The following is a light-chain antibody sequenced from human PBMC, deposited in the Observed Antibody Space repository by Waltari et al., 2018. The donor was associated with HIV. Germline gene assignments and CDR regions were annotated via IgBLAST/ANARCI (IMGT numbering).Light chain of an antibody. CDR1: NSDLGAYNY. J-gene: IGLJ1*01. Sequence: QSALTQPASVSGSPGQSITISCTGTNSDLGAYNYVSWYQQHPGKAPKPLIYEVSNRPSWVFNRFSGSKSGTTASLTSSGLQAEDEADYYCSSYTGTSTLYVFGPGTKVTVL. V-gene: IGLV2-14*01. CDR3: SSYTGTSTLYV. CDR2: EVS.